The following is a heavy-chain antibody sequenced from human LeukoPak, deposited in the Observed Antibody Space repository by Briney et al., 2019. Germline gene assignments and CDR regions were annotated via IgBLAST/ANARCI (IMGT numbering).Heavy chain of an antibody. J-gene: IGHJ4*02. CDR1: GGSISSYY. D-gene: IGHD6-6*01. CDR3: ARDTGSSSDY. CDR2: IYYSGST. Sequence: PETLSLTCTVSGGSISSYYWSWIRQPPGKGLEWIGYIYYSGSTNYNPSLRSRVTISVDTSKNQFSLKLSSVTAADTAVYYCARDTGSSSDYWGQGTLVTVSS. V-gene: IGHV4-59*01.